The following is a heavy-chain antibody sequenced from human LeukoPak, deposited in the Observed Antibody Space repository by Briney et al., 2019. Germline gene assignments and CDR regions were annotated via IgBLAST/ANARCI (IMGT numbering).Heavy chain of an antibody. Sequence: GASVNVSCTASGGTFSSYAISWVRQAPGQGLEWMGGIIPIFGTANYAQKFQGRVTITADESTSTAYMELSSLRSEDTAVYYCARDTTGTSDYYYGMDVWGQGTTVTVSS. J-gene: IGHJ6*02. CDR2: IIPIFGTA. V-gene: IGHV1-69*01. CDR3: ARDTTGTSDYYYGMDV. CDR1: GGTFSSYA. D-gene: IGHD1-1*01.